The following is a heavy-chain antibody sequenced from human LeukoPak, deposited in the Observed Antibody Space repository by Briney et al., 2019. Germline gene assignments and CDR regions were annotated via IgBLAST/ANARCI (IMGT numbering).Heavy chain of an antibody. D-gene: IGHD3-10*01. V-gene: IGHV1-69*06. Sequence: SVKVSCKASVGTFSSYAISWVRQAPGQGLEWMGRIIPIFGTANYAQKFQGRVTITADKSTSTAYMDLSSLRSEDTAVYYCARDLSPGSGSYESVWFDPWGQGTLVTVSS. CDR1: VGTFSSYA. CDR3: ARDLSPGSGSYESVWFDP. CDR2: IIPIFGTA. J-gene: IGHJ5*02.